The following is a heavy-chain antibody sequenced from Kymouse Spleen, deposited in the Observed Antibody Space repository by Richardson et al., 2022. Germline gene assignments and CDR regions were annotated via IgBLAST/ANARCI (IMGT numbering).Heavy chain of an antibody. D-gene: IGHD3-9*01. Sequence: QVQLVESGGGVVQPGRSLRLSCAASGFTFSSYGMHWVRQAPGKGLEWVAVIWYDGSNKYYADSVKGRFTISRDNSKNTLYLQMNSLRAEDTAVYYCARWYFDWLFSDAFDIWGQGTMVTVSS. CDR2: IWYDGSNK. V-gene: IGHV3-33*01. J-gene: IGHJ3*02. CDR3: ARWYFDWLFSDAFDI. CDR1: GFTFSSYG.